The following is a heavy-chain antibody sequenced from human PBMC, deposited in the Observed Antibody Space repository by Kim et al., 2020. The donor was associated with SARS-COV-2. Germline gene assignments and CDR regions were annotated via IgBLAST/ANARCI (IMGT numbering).Heavy chain of an antibody. CDR1: GGTFSSYA. Sequence: SVKVSCKASGGTFSSYAISWVRQAPGQGLEWMGGIIXIFGTANYAQKFQGRVTTTADESTSTADRELGSLRSEDTAVYYCARCRKGSGGYDKASTYYGMXVWXXXTPVXVSS. J-gene: IGHJ6*01. D-gene: IGHD3-10*01. V-gene: IGHV1-69*13. CDR3: ARCRKGSGGYDKASTYYGMXV. CDR2: IIXIFGTA.